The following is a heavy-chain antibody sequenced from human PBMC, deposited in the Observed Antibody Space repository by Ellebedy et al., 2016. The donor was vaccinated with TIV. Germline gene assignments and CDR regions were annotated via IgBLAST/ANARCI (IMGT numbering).Heavy chain of an antibody. CDR3: ASETAGWIDN. J-gene: IGHJ4*02. Sequence: WVRQAPGKGLEWVSRIRWNSDTIGYADSVKGRFTISRDNAKDSLYLEMNSLRAEDTAFYYCASETAGWIDNWGQGTLVTVSS. D-gene: IGHD6-13*01. V-gene: IGHV3-9*01. CDR2: IRWNSDTI.